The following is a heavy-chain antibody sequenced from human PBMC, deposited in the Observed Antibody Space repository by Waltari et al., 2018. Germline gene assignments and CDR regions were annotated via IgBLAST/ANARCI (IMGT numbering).Heavy chain of an antibody. CDR3: ARGPPSTDWNDGGSSDY. Sequence: QVQLVQSGAEVKKPGASVKVSCKASGYPFTSYDINWVRQATGQGLEWMGWMNPNSGNTGYAQKFQGRVTMTRNTSISTAYMELSSLRSEDTAVYYCARGPPSTDWNDGGSSDYWGQGTLVTVSS. J-gene: IGHJ4*02. CDR1: GYPFTSYD. CDR2: MNPNSGNT. D-gene: IGHD1-1*01. V-gene: IGHV1-8*01.